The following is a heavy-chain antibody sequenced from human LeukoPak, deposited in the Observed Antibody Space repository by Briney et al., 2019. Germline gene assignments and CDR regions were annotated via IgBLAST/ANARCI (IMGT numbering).Heavy chain of an antibody. CDR2: IKEDGSEK. D-gene: IGHD1-14*01. CDR1: GFTFSNYW. Sequence: LTGGSLRLSCIASGFTFSNYWMTWVRQAPGKGLEWVANIKEDGSEKKYVDSVKGRFTISRDNAKNSLYLQMNSLRVEDTAVYYCARAQTAGLDVWGKGTTVTVSS. CDR3: ARAQTAGLDV. V-gene: IGHV3-7*01. J-gene: IGHJ6*04.